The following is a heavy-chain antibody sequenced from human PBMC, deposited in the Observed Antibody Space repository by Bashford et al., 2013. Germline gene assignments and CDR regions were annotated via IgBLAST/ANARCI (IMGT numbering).Heavy chain of an antibody. J-gene: IGHJ3*01. D-gene: IGHD1-26*01. CDR2: INPNSGGT. CDR3: ARDGPVVGVWNAFDV. CDR1: GYPFTAYY. V-gene: IGHV1-2*06. Sequence: ASVKVSCKASGYPFTAYYMHWVRQAPGQGLEWMGRINPNSGGTKYAQKFQGRVTMTRDTSISTAYMELSSLRSDDTAVYFCARDGPVVGVWNAFDVWGQGTVVTVSS.